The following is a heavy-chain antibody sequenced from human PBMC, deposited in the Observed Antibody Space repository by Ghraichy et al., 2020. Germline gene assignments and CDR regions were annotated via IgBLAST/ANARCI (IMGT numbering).Heavy chain of an antibody. CDR2: IYYSGST. D-gene: IGHD5-18*01. CDR1: GGSVSSGSYY. CDR3: ARANTAMVDYGVDY. J-gene: IGHJ4*02. Sequence: SETLSLTCTVSGGSVSSGSYYWSWIRQPPGKGLEWIGYIYYSGSTNYNPSLKSRVTISVDTSKNQFSLKLSSVTAADTAVYYCARANTAMVDYGVDYWGQGTLVTVSS. V-gene: IGHV4-61*01.